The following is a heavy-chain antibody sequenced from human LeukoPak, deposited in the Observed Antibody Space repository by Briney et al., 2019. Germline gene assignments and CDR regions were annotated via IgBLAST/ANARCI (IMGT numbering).Heavy chain of an antibody. CDR1: GGSISSSSYY. CDR2: IYYSGST. CDR3: ARLVIAAAGNWFDP. Sequence: ETLSLTCTVSGGSISSSSYYWSWIRQPPGKGLEWIGSIYYSGSTYYNPSLKSRVTISVDTSKNQFSLKLSSVTAADTAVYYCARLVIAAAGNWFDPWGQGTLVTVSS. V-gene: IGHV4-39*01. D-gene: IGHD6-13*01. J-gene: IGHJ5*02.